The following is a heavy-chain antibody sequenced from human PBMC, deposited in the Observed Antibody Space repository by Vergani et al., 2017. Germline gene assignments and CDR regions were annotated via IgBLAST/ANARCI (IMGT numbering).Heavy chain of an antibody. Sequence: QVQLLESGGGVVQPGRSLRLSCAASGFTFNQYGMHWVRPAPGKGLEWVAVTWYDGNNKQYADSVKGRFTISRDNSKSTMYLQMNSLRDEDTGVYYCARDLRLLYNRFDPWGQGTLVTVSS. CDR2: TWYDGNNK. CDR3: ARDLRLLYNRFDP. D-gene: IGHD1-14*01. V-gene: IGHV3-33*01. CDR1: GFTFNQYG. J-gene: IGHJ5*02.